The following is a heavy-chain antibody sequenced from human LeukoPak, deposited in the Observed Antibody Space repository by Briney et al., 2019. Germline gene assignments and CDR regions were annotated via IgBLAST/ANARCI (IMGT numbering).Heavy chain of an antibody. CDR2: MNPNSGNT. D-gene: IGHD5-18*01. CDR3: ARDLADGYNYGSRPFDY. V-gene: IGHV1-8*01. J-gene: IGHJ4*02. CDR1: GYTFTSYD. Sequence: GASVKVSCKASGYTFTSYDINWVRQATGQGLEWMGWMNPNSGNTGYAQKFQGRVTMTRNTSISTAYMELSSLRSEDTAVYYCARDLADGYNYGSRPFDYWGQGTLVTVSS.